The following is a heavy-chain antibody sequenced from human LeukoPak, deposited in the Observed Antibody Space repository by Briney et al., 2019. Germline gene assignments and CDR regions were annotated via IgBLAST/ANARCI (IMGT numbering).Heavy chain of an antibody. J-gene: IGHJ5*02. Sequence: PGGSLRLSCAASGFTFSSYAMHWVRQAPGKGLERVAVISYDGSNKYYADSVKGRFTISRDNSKNTLYLQMNSLRAEDTAVYYCARDRGVVVPAAILPNWFDPWGQGTLVTVSS. CDR3: ARDRGVVVPAAILPNWFDP. CDR2: ISYDGSNK. V-gene: IGHV3-30-3*01. D-gene: IGHD2-2*01. CDR1: GFTFSSYA.